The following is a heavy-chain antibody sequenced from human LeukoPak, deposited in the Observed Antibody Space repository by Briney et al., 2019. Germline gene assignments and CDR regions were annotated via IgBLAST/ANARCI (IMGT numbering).Heavy chain of an antibody. J-gene: IGHJ5*02. CDR3: ARHNYYSNYGDWFDP. CDR2: IYYSGST. CDR1: GGSISSYY. Sequence: SETLSLTCTVSGGSISSYYWSWIRQPPGKGLEWMGYIYYSGSTNYNPSLKSRVTISVDTSKNQFSLKLSSVTAADTAVYYCARHNYYSNYGDWFDPWGQGTLVTVSS. V-gene: IGHV4-59*08. D-gene: IGHD4-11*01.